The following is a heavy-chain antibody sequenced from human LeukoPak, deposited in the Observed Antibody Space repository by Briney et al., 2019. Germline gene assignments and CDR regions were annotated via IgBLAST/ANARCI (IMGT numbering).Heavy chain of an antibody. CDR3: ANSFPDIVVVPAAISY. Sequence: SETLSLTCAVYGGSFSGYYWGWIRQPPGKGLEWIGEINHSGSTNYNPSLKSRVTISVDTSKNQFSLKLSSVTAADTAVYYCANSFPDIVVVPAAISYWGQGTLVTVSS. D-gene: IGHD2-2*02. CDR2: INHSGST. CDR1: GGSFSGYY. V-gene: IGHV4-34*01. J-gene: IGHJ4*02.